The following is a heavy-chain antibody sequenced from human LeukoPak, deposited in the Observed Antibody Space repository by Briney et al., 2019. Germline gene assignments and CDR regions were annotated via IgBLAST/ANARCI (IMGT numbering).Heavy chain of an antibody. CDR1: GYTFIGYY. CDR3: ARAYTGFEAFDY. V-gene: IGHV1-2*02. D-gene: IGHD5-12*01. J-gene: IGHJ4*02. Sequence: ASVKVSCKASGYTFIGYYMHWVRQAPGQGLEWMGWINPNSGGTNYAQKFQDRVTMTRDTSISTAYMELSRLRSDDTAMYFCARAYTGFEAFDYWGQGTLVNVPS. CDR2: INPNSGGT.